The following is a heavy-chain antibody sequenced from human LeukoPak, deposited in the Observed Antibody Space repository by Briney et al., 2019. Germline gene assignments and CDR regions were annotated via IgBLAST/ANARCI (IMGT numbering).Heavy chain of an antibody. CDR3: ASRPTYCGGDCFSL. V-gene: IGHV4-59*01. J-gene: IGHJ4*02. CDR1: GGSMSRYY. CDR2: IFYSGGT. Sequence: SETLSLTCTVSGGSMSRYYWSWIRQPPGEGLEWLGYIFYSGGTHYNPSLKSRVTISVDTSKNQFSLKLSSVTAADTAVYYCASRPTYCGGDCFSLWGQGTLVTVSS. D-gene: IGHD2-21*02.